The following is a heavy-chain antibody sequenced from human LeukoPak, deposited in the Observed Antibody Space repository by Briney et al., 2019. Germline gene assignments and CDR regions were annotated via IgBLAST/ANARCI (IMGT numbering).Heavy chain of an antibody. Sequence: PSETLSLTCTVSGGSITSGGYFWGWIRQPPGKGLEWLGSIYYIGSPYYNPSLKSRVTISLDTSKNQLSLKLSSVTAADTAVYYCARAHGFATETGKRLFYFWGQGTLVTVSS. J-gene: IGHJ4*02. V-gene: IGHV4-39*02. CDR3: ARAHGFATETGKRLFYF. CDR1: GGSITSGGYF. CDR2: IYYIGSP. D-gene: IGHD1-1*01.